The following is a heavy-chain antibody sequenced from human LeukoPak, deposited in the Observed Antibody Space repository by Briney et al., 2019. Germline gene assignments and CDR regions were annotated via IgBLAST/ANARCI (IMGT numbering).Heavy chain of an antibody. Sequence: SETLSLTCAVYGGSFSGYYWSWIRQPPGKGLEWIGEIKHSGSTNYNPSLKSRVTISVDTSKNQFSLKLSSVTAADTAVYYCARHSTFYMDVWGEGNPGHRLL. CDR1: GGSFSGYY. V-gene: IGHV4-34*01. CDR3: ARHSTFYMDV. D-gene: IGHD2/OR15-2a*01. J-gene: IGHJ6*03. CDR2: IKHSGST.